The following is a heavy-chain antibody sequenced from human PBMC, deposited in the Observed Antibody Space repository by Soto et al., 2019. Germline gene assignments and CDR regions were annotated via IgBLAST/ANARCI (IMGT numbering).Heavy chain of an antibody. CDR3: AKVGEGLEVYYSYYMDV. V-gene: IGHV3-23*01. D-gene: IGHD1-1*01. CDR1: GFTFSSYA. J-gene: IGHJ6*03. CDR2: ISGSGGST. Sequence: PGGSLRLSCAASGFTFSSYAMSWVRQAPGKGLEWVSIISGSGGSTYYADSVKGRFTISRDNSKNTLYLQMSSLRAEDTAVHYCAKVGEGLEVYYSYYMDVWGQGTTVTVSS.